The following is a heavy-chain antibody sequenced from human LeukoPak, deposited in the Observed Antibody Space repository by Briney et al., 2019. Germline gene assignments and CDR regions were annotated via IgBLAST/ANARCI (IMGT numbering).Heavy chain of an antibody. V-gene: IGHV3-7*01. CDR3: VNLGYSD. J-gene: IGHJ4*02. CDR1: GFTVSQNY. Sequence: GGSLRLSCAASGFTVSQNYMSWVRQAPGKGLEWVATIKNDGSDKYYVDSVKGRSTLSRDNAKNSVYLQMNSLRVEDTAVYYCVNLGYSDGGQGTLVTVSS. D-gene: IGHD5-12*01. CDR2: IKNDGSDK.